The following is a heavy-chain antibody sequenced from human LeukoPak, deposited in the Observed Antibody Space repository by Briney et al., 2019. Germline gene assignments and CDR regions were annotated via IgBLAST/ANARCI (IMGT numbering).Heavy chain of an antibody. D-gene: IGHD5-12*01. CDR3: ARVATTTNPPQRPFDY. V-gene: IGHV4-38-2*01. CDR2: IYHSGST. Sequence: PSETLSLTCAVPGYSINSGYCWGWIRQPPGKGLEWIRSIYHSGSTYYNPSLKSRVTISVDTSKNQFSLKLSSVTAADTAVYYCARVATTTNPPQRPFDYWGQGTLVTVSS. J-gene: IGHJ4*02. CDR1: GYSINSGYC.